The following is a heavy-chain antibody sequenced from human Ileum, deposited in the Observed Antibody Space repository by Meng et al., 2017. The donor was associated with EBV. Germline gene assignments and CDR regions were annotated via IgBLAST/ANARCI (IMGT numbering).Heavy chain of an antibody. J-gene: IGHJ5*02. CDR2: IYHHGTT. V-gene: IGHV4-4*02. Sequence: QVQLQGSGPSPVKPSGTVSLTCAVSGGSIISSKWWSWVRQSPGTGLEWIGEIYHHGTTNYNPSLKSRVTISVDTSKNKFFLNLTSLTAADTAVYYCARLDSSGYYFGGWFDPWGQGILVTVSS. CDR3: ARLDSSGYYFGGWFDP. D-gene: IGHD3-22*01. CDR1: GGSIISSKW.